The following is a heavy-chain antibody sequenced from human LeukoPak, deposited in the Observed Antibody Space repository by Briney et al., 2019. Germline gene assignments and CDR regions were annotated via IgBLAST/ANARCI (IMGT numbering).Heavy chain of an antibody. J-gene: IGHJ4*02. V-gene: IGHV3-23*01. CDR3: VKDGPDWGSYFDS. CDR2: IDGGGGST. D-gene: IGHD7-27*01. Sequence: GGSLRLSCAASGFTFSSYAMSWVRQAPGKGREWVSAIDGGGGSTNYADSVKGRFTISRDNSKSTLYLQMNSLRAEDTAVYYCVKDGPDWGSYFDSWGQGTLVTVSS. CDR1: GFTFSSYA.